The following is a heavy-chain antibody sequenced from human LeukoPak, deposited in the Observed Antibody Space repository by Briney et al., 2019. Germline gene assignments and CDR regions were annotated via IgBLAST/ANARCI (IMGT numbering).Heavy chain of an antibody. D-gene: IGHD3-16*01. J-gene: IGHJ4*02. V-gene: IGHV3-48*03. CDR2: TSGSGTTI. Sequence: GGSLRLSCAASGFTFSTYGMNWVRQAPGKGLEWVSYTSGSGTTIYYADSVKGRFTISRDNAKKSLYLQMNSLRAEDTAVYHCARDRGSYSDYWGQGTLVTVSS. CDR3: ARDRGSYSDY. CDR1: GFTFSTYG.